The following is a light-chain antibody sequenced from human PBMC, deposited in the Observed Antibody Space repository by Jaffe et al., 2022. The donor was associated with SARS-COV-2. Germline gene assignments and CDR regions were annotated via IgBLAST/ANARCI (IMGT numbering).Light chain of an antibody. J-gene: IGLJ1*01. V-gene: IGLV1-51*01. CDR2: DNN. CDR1: SSNIGNSY. Sequence: QSVLTQPPSVSAAPGQKVTISCSGSSSNIGNSYVSWYQQLPGTAPKLLIYDNNERPSGIPDRFSGSKSGTSATLGITGLQTGDEADYYCGTWDTSLSAGVFGTGTKVTVL. CDR3: GTWDTSLSAGV.